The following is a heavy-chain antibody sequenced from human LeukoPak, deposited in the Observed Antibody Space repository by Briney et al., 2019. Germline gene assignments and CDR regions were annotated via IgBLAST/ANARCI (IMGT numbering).Heavy chain of an antibody. CDR3: AKGAYGDPYFDY. CDR2: ISYDGSNK. V-gene: IGHV3-30-3*01. D-gene: IGHD4-17*01. Sequence: GRSLRLSCAASGFTFSSYAMHWVRQAPGKGLEWVAVISYDGSNKYYADSVKGRFTISRDNSKNTLYLQMNSLRAEDTAVYYCAKGAYGDPYFDYWGQGTLVTVSS. J-gene: IGHJ4*02. CDR1: GFTFSSYA.